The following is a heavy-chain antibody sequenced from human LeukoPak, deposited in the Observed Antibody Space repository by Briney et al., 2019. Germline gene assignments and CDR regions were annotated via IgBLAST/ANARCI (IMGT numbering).Heavy chain of an antibody. D-gene: IGHD3-3*01. CDR1: GGSISSYY. V-gene: IGHV4-59*08. Sequence: PSETLSLTCTVSGGSISSYYWSWIRQPPGKGLEWIGYIYYSGSTNYNPSLKSRVTISVDTSKNQFSLKLNSVTAADTAVYYCSRHEVSTFFGGVTISGGFDPWGQGTQVTVSS. J-gene: IGHJ5*02. CDR3: SRHEVSTFFGGVTISGGFDP. CDR2: IYYSGST.